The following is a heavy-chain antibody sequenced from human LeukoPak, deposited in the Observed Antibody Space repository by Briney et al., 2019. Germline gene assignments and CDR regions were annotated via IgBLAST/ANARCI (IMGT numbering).Heavy chain of an antibody. CDR2: IYTGGNT. V-gene: IGHV3-53*01. D-gene: IGHD4-11*01. CDR1: GFTVDSNY. Sequence: GGSLRLSCAASGFTVDSNYLSWVRQAPGKGLEWVSTIYTGGNTYYAASVKGRFTISRDNAKNSLYLQMNSLRAEDTAVYYCARTPYYSNYGTLDYWGQGTLVTVSS. CDR3: ARTPYYSNYGTLDY. J-gene: IGHJ4*02.